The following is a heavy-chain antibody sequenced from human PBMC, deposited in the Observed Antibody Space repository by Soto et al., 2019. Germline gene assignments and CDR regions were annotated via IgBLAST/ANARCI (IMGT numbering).Heavy chain of an antibody. CDR1: GGSISSYY. Sequence: QVQLQESGPGLVKPSETLSLTCIVSGGSISSYYWSWIRQPPGKGLEYIGSIHYSGDIHYNPSLKTQVTISVDTSKIQFSLKLSSVTAADTAVYYCASRTGRNYYGMDVWGQGTTVTVSS. D-gene: IGHD7-27*01. CDR3: ASRTGRNYYGMDV. J-gene: IGHJ6*02. V-gene: IGHV4-59*01. CDR2: IHYSGDI.